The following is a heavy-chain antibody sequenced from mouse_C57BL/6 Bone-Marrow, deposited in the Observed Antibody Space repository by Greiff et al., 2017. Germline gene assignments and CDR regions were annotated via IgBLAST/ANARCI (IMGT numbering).Heavy chain of an antibody. D-gene: IGHD2-2*01. CDR1: GFNIKDYY. V-gene: IGHV14-2*01. CDR2: IDPEDGET. Sequence: EVKLMESGAELVKPGASVKLSCTASGFNIKDYYMHWVKQRTEQGLEWIGRIDPEDGETKYAPKFPGKATITADTSSNTAYLQLSSLTSEDTAVYYCAREVIYYGYDGLLDYWGQGTTLTVSS. J-gene: IGHJ2*01. CDR3: AREVIYYGYDGLLDY.